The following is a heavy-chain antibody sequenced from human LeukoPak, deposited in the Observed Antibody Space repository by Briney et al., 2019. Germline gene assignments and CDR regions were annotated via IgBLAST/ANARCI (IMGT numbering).Heavy chain of an antibody. D-gene: IGHD2-15*01. CDR3: ATTDNAIAGPY. Sequence: GGSLTLSCAASGFTFSSYWMTWVRQAPGKGLEWVANIKEDGSAKFYADSVKGRFTISRDNAKKSLYLQMDSLRVEDTALYYCATTDNAIAGPYWGQGSLVTVSS. CDR1: GFTFSSYW. CDR2: IKEDGSAK. V-gene: IGHV3-7*01. J-gene: IGHJ4*02.